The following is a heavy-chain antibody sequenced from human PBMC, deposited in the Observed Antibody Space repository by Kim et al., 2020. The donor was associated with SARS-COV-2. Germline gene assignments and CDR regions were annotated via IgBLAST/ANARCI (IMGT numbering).Heavy chain of an antibody. D-gene: IGHD3-22*01. Sequence: GGSLRLSCAASGFTFSSYEMNWVRQAPGKGLEWVSYISSSGSTIYYADSVKGRFTISRDNAKNSLYLQMNSLRAEDTAVYYCARDRLGDSSGYYPNWGQGTLVTVSS. J-gene: IGHJ4*02. CDR3: ARDRLGDSSGYYPN. V-gene: IGHV3-48*03. CDR2: ISSSGSTI. CDR1: GFTFSSYE.